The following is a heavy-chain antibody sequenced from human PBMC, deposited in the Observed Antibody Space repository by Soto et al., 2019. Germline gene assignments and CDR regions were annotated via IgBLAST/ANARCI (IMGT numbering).Heavy chain of an antibody. CDR2: IFYTGTT. J-gene: IGHJ5*02. D-gene: IGHD3-10*01. V-gene: IGHV4-61*01. Sequence: SETLSLTCTVSGGSVSSGTSYWSWIRQPPGKGLEWIGNIFYTGTTSYNPSLKSRVAISIDTSRNQFSLRLTSVTAADTAVYYCAGERGVWFGYLLPPGWLDPWGQGTLVTVSS. CDR3: AGERGVWFGYLLPPGWLDP. CDR1: GGSVSSGTSY.